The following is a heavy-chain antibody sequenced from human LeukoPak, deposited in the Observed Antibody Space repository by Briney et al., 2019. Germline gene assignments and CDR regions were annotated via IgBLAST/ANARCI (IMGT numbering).Heavy chain of an antibody. CDR2: ISVTGNT. Sequence: PGRSLRLPCNASGFTLSNYAITSVRQGPRKGLEWVSAISVTGNTYHAGSLKGRFTISRDNSKDTLYLQMRSLRAEDAGVYYCAKAPVTTCLGAYCYPFDLWGQGTQVTVSS. CDR3: AKAPVTTCLGAYCYPFDL. D-gene: IGHD2-21*01. V-gene: IGHV3-23*01. J-gene: IGHJ4*02. CDR1: GFTLSNYA.